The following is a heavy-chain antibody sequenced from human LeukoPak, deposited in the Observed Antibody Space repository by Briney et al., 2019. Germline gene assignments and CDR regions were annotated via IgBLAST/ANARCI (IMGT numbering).Heavy chain of an antibody. V-gene: IGHV3-66*01. J-gene: IGHJ4*02. Sequence: GGSLRLSCVVSGFSVSSNYMSWVRQAPGKGLEWVSVIYSGGSTYYADSVKGRFTISRDNSKNTLYLQMNSLRAEDTAVYYCAKARYYYDSSGYFDYWGQGTLVTVSS. CDR3: AKARYYYDSSGYFDY. CDR2: IYSGGST. CDR1: GFSVSSNY. D-gene: IGHD3-22*01.